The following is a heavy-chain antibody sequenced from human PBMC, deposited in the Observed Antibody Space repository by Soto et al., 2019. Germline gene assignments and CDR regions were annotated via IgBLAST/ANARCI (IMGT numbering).Heavy chain of an antibody. V-gene: IGHV4-30-4*01. D-gene: IGHD2-15*01. CDR3: ARGRRDIVVVVAATPGWFDP. CDR2: IYYSGST. Sequence: SETLSLTCTVSGGSISSGDYYWSWIRQPPGKGLEWIGYIYYSGSTYYNPSLKSRVNISVDTSKKQFSLKLSSVTAADTAVYYCARGRRDIVVVVAATPGWFDPWGQGTLVTVSS. J-gene: IGHJ5*02. CDR1: GGSISSGDYY.